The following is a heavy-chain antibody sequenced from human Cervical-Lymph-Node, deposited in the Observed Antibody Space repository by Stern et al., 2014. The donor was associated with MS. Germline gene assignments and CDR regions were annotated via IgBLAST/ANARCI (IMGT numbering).Heavy chain of an antibody. D-gene: IGHD4-23*01. CDR2: IYYSGST. CDR1: GGSISSGGYY. CDR3: ARDGDYGGKRD. Sequence: QLQLQESGPGLVKPSQTLSLTCTVSGGSISSGGYYWSWIRQHPGKGLEGIGYIYYSGSTYSNPSLKSRVTISVDTSKNQFSLKLSSVTAADTAVYCCARDGDYGGKRDWGQGTLVTVSS. J-gene: IGHJ4*02. V-gene: IGHV4-31*03.